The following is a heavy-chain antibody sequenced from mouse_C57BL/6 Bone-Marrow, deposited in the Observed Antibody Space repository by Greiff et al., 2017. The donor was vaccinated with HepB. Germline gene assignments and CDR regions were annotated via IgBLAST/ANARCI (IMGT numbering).Heavy chain of an antibody. CDR1: GYTFTSYW. Sequence: QVQLQQPGAELVMPGASVKLSCKASGYTFTSYWMHWVKQRPGQGLEWIGEIDPSDSYTNYNQKFKGKSTLTVDKSSSTAYMQRSSLTSEDSAVYYCAGEEPCYYCSSYAMGYCGQGTSVTVSS. CDR3: AGEEPCYYCSSYAMGY. V-gene: IGHV1-69*01. J-gene: IGHJ4*01. CDR2: IDPSDSYT. D-gene: IGHD1-1*01.